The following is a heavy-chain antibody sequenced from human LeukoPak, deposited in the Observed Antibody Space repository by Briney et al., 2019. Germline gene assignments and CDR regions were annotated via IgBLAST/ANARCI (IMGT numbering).Heavy chain of an antibody. D-gene: IGHD6-13*01. CDR3: ARDQAGTSAFDI. CDR1: GGSISSYY. CDR2: IYYSGST. J-gene: IGHJ3*02. Sequence: SETLSLTCTVSGGSISSYYWSWIRQPPGKGLEWIGYIYYSGSTYYNPSLKSRVTISVDTSKNQFSLKLSSVTAADTAVYYCARDQAGTSAFDIWGQGTMVTVSS. V-gene: IGHV4-59*08.